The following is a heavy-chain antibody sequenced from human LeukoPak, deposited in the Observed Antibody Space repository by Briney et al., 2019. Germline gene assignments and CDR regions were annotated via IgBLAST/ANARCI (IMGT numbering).Heavy chain of an antibody. V-gene: IGHV1-2*02. Sequence: ASVKVSCKASGYTFTGYYMHWVGQAPGQGVEWMGWINPNSGGTNYAQKFQGRVTITRDTSISTAYMELSRLRSDDTAVYYCARGCSGGSCYYYYYMDVWGKGTTVTVSS. CDR1: GYTFTGYY. CDR2: INPNSGGT. D-gene: IGHD2-15*01. CDR3: ARGCSGGSCYYYYYMDV. J-gene: IGHJ6*03.